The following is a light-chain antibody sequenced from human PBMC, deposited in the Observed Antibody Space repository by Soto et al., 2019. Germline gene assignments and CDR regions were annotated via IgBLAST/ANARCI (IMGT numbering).Light chain of an antibody. V-gene: IGLV2-14*01. CDR3: SSYTSSTTPV. J-gene: IGLJ3*02. Sequence: QSALTQPASVSGSPGQSITISCTGTSSDAGGYAYVSWYQQYPGKAPKLVISEVSNRPSGVSHRFSGSRSGNTASLTISGLQAEDEADYYCSSYTSSTTPVFGGGTQLTVL. CDR1: SSDAGGYAY. CDR2: EVS.